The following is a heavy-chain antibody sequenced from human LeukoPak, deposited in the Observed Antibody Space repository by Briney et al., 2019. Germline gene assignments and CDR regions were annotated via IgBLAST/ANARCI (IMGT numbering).Heavy chain of an antibody. V-gene: IGHV3-30-3*01. CDR3: ARDQEGVVGAEIYGTDV. Sequence: GGSLRLSCAASGFTFSSYAMHWVRQAPGKGLEWVAVISYDGSNKYYADSVKGRFTISRDNSKNTLYLQMNSLRAEDTAVYYCARDQEGVVGAEIYGTDVWGQGTTVTVSS. CDR1: GFTFSSYA. D-gene: IGHD2-2*01. CDR2: ISYDGSNK. J-gene: IGHJ6*02.